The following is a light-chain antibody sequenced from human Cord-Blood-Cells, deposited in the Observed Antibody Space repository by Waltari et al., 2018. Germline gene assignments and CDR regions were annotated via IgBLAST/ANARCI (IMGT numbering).Light chain of an antibody. J-gene: IGLJ1*01. Sequence: QSALTQPASVSGSPGPSITISCTGTSSDVGRYNLLSWYQQHPGKAPKLMIYEGSKRPSGVSNRFSGSKSGNTASLTISGLQAEDEADYYCCSYAGSSTYVFGTGTKVTVL. V-gene: IGLV2-23*01. CDR2: EGS. CDR1: SSDVGRYNL. CDR3: CSYAGSSTYV.